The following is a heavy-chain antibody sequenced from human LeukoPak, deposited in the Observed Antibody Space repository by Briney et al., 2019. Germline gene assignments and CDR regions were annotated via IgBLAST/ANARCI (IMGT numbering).Heavy chain of an antibody. CDR3: AREYYYNSSGYGSFKY. D-gene: IGHD3-22*01. J-gene: IGHJ4*02. V-gene: IGHV3-7*01. CDR2: IDEDGSER. CDR1: GFTFRDYW. Sequence: GGSLRLSCAASGFTFRDYWLRWLRHAPGKGLEWVANIDEDGSERYYVESVKGRFTISRDNAKNSLYLQMNSLRAEDTAVYYCAREYYYNSSGYGSFKYWGQGTQVTGSS.